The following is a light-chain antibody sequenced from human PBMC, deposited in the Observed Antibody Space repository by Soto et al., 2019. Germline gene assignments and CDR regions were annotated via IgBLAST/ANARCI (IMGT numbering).Light chain of an antibody. CDR1: SSDVGSYRF. CDR2: EVS. CDR3: SSHTISSALQV. J-gene: IGLJ1*01. V-gene: IGLV2-8*01. Sequence: QSVLTQPPSASGSPGQSVTISCTGTSSDVGSYRFVSWYQQHPGKAPKLLIYEVSKRPSGVPDRFTASTSGNTASLTVSGLQADDEADYYCSSHTISSALQVFGTGTKVTVL.